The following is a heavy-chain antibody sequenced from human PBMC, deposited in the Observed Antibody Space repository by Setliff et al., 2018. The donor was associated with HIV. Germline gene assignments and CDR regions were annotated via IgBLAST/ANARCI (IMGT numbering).Heavy chain of an antibody. CDR2: VSAYNANT. J-gene: IGHJ5*02. V-gene: IGHV1-18*01. CDR1: GYTYTNYA. Sequence: ASVKVSCKASGYTYTNYAISWVRQAPGQGLEWMGYVSAYNANTNYAQNFRGRVTMTTDTSTTTVSMELRSLRSDDTAVYYCARDPRHYYDTTGYSPYNWFDPWGQGTLVTVSS. CDR3: ARDPRHYYDTTGYSPYNWFDP. D-gene: IGHD3-22*01.